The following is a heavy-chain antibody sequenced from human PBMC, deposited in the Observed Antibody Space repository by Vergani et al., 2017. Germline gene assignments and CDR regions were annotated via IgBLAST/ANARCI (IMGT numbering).Heavy chain of an antibody. CDR1: GGTFSTYA. J-gene: IGHJ5*02. CDR3: ARDRKAAAGQKNWFDP. CDR2: IIPIFGTA. Sequence: QVQLVQSGAEVKKPGSSVKVSCKASGGTFSTYAISWVRQAPGQGLEWMGGIIPIFGTANYAQKFQGRVTITADESTSTAYMELSSLRSEDTAVYYCARDRKAAAGQKNWFDPWGQGTLVTVSS. V-gene: IGHV1-69*01. D-gene: IGHD6-13*01.